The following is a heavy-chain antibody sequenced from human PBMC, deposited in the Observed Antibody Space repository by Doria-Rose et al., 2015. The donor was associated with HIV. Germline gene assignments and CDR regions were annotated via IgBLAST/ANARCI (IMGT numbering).Heavy chain of an antibody. J-gene: IGHJ5*02. D-gene: IGHD6-25*01. Sequence: QVQLQQWGPGLVKPSETLSLTCTVSGGSVASGTPYWDRIRQTPGKGLEWIGTIYYSGITYYNPSLRGRVTISLHTSRIQYSLKLISVTAADTGVYYCAKQAVNWFDPWGQGTLVTVSS. V-gene: IGHV4-39*01. CDR3: AKQAVNWFDP. CDR1: GGSVASGTPY. CDR2: IYYSGIT.